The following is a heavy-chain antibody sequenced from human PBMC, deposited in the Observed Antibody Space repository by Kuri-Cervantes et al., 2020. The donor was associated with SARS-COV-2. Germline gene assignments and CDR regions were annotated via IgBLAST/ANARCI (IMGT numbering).Heavy chain of an antibody. J-gene: IGHJ4*02. CDR1: GYTFINYY. CDR3: ARAPRIGQQLVRRYYFDY. Sequence: ASVKVSCKASGYTFINYYMHWVRQAPGQGLEWMGWMNPNSGNTGYAQKFQGRVTMTRNTSISTAYMELSSLRSEDTAVYYCARAPRIGQQLVRRYYFDYWGQGTLVTVSS. V-gene: IGHV1-8*02. D-gene: IGHD6-13*01. CDR2: MNPNSGNT.